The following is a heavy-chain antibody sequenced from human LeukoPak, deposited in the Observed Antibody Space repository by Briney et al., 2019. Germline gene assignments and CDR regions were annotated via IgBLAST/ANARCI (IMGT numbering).Heavy chain of an antibody. J-gene: IGHJ4*02. CDR1: GYTFTSYA. D-gene: IGHD5-18*01. CDR2: INAGNGNT. CDR3: ARGPTYSYGVFDF. V-gene: IGHV1-3*01. Sequence: ASVKVSCKTSGYTFTSYATHWVRQAPGQRLEWMGWINAGNGNTKYSQKFEGRVTITRDTSASTAYMDLSSLRSEDTAVYYCARGPTYSYGVFDFWGQGTLVTVSS.